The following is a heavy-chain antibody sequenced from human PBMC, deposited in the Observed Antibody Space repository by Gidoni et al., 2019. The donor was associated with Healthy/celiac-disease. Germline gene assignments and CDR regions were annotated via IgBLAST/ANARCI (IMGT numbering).Heavy chain of an antibody. J-gene: IGHJ5*02. D-gene: IGHD4-17*01. V-gene: IGHV3-23*04. Sequence: VQLVASGGGLVQPGGSLRLSCAASGFPFSSYAMRWVRQAPGKGLEWFSAISGGGGSTYYADSVKGRFTSSRDNSKNTLYLQMNSLRAEDTAVYYCAKDSGYYGDCNWFDPWGQGTLVTVSS. CDR1: GFPFSSYA. CDR2: ISGGGGST. CDR3: AKDSGYYGDCNWFDP.